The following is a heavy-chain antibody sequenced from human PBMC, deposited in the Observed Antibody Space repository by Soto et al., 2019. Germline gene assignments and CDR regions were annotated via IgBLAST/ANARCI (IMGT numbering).Heavy chain of an antibody. V-gene: IGHV3-21*01. CDR1: GFTFSSYS. CDR2: IISSSSYI. J-gene: IGHJ6*02. D-gene: IGHD3-22*01. Sequence: EVQLGESGGGLVKPGGSLRLSCAASGFTFSSYSMNWVRQAPGKGLEWVSSIISSSSYIYYADSVKGRFTISRDNAKNSLYLQMNSLRVEYTAVYYCARDYYYDSSGYYYYYYGMDVWGQGTTVTVSS. CDR3: ARDYYYDSSGYYYYYYGMDV.